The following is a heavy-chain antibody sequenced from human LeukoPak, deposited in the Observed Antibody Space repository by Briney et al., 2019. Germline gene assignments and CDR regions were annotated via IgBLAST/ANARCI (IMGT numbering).Heavy chain of an antibody. D-gene: IGHD3-3*01. CDR2: IIPFLGIA. V-gene: IGHV1-69*04. Sequence: SVKVSCKASGGTFSSYAISWVRQAPGQGLEWMGRIIPFLGIAHYAQKFQGRVTITADKSTSTAYMELSSLRSEDTAVYYCARVLYDFWSGYYKGGSSSWYPVGAFDIWGQGTMVTVSS. CDR3: ARVLYDFWSGYYKGGSSSWYPVGAFDI. CDR1: GGTFSSYA. J-gene: IGHJ3*02.